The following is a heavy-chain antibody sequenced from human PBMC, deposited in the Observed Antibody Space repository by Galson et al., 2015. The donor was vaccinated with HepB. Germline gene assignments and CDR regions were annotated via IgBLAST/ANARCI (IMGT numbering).Heavy chain of an antibody. CDR3: ARGGGYYDSSGYHIDALNI. V-gene: IGHV1-8*01. J-gene: IGHJ3*02. Sequence: SVKVSCKASGYTFTAHDINWVRQATGQGLEWMGWMNPNSGNRVYAQKFQGRVTMTGDTSISTAYMELSSLTSDDTAVYYCARGGGYYDSSGYHIDALNIWDQGTTVIVSS. CDR1: GYTFTAHD. D-gene: IGHD3-22*01. CDR2: MNPNSGNR.